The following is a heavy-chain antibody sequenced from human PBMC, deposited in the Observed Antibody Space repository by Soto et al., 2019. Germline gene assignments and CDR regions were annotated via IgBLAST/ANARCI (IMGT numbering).Heavy chain of an antibody. V-gene: IGHV3-11*01. CDR3: ARAKQWLVGGYYYYGMDV. CDR1: GFTFSDYY. Sequence: LSCAASGFTFSDYYMSWIRQAPGKGLEWVSYISSSGSTIYYADSVKGRFSISRDNAKNSLYLQMNSLRAEDTAVYYCARAKQWLVGGYYYYGMDVWGQGTTVTVSS. D-gene: IGHD6-19*01. CDR2: ISSSGSTI. J-gene: IGHJ6*02.